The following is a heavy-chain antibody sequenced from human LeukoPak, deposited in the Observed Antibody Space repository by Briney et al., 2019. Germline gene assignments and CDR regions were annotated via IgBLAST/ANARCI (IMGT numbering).Heavy chain of an antibody. CDR3: ATEAPRSYYFDY. V-gene: IGHV1-46*01. Sequence: ASVKVCCKASEDTFTYYHIHWVRQAQGQGVEWMGAVYATGGTTINTQNFQGRVTMTRDTSTGTVSMELSSLRFEDTAMYYCATEAPRSYYFDYWGQGILVTVSS. CDR2: VYATGGTT. J-gene: IGHJ4*02. CDR1: EDTFTYYH.